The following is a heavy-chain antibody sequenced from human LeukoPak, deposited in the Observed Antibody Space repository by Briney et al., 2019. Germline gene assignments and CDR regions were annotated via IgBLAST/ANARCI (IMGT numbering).Heavy chain of an antibody. Sequence: GGSLRLSCAASGFTFSSYAMHWVRQAPGKGLEYVSAISSNGGSTYYANSVKGRFTISRDNSKNTLYLQMGSLRAEDMAVYCCARGVGYYDFWSGYHDYWGQGTLVTVSS. V-gene: IGHV3-64*01. CDR1: GFTFSSYA. CDR2: ISSNGGST. D-gene: IGHD3-3*01. J-gene: IGHJ4*02. CDR3: ARGVGYYDFWSGYHDY.